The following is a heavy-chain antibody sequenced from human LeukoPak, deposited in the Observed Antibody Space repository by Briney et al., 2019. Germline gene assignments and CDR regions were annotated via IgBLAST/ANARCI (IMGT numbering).Heavy chain of an antibody. V-gene: IGHV3-48*02. CDR3: ARGRVFTFWW. D-gene: IGHD3-3*02. CDR1: GFTFNSYS. Sequence: GVSQTLFCAPSGFTFNSYSTKWARQAPGEGREWVSYISSSRSNIYYAHSVKGRFTISRDNDKHSLYLQMNSLRDEDTAVYYCARGRVFTFWWWGQGTLVSVS. CDR2: ISSSRSNI. J-gene: IGHJ4*02.